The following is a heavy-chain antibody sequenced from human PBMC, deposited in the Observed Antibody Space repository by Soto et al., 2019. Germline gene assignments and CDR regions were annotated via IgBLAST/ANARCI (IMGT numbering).Heavy chain of an antibody. V-gene: IGHV5-51*01. D-gene: IGHD6-13*01. Sequence: GESLKISCKGSGYSFTSYWIGWVRQMPGKGLEWMGIIYPGDSDTRYSPSFQGQVTISADKSISTAYLQWSSLKASDTAMYYCARHSPIRLAAAAGANFEYWGQGTLVTVSS. CDR1: GYSFTSYW. CDR3: ARHSPIRLAAAAGANFEY. J-gene: IGHJ4*02. CDR2: IYPGDSDT.